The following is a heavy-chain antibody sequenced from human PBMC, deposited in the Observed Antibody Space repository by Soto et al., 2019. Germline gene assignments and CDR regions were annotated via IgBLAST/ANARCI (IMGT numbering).Heavy chain of an antibody. CDR2: ISGSGGST. J-gene: IGHJ6*02. Sequence: GGSLRLSCAASGFTFSSYAMSWVRQAPGKGLEWVSAISGSGGSTYYADSVKGRFTISRDNSKNTRYLQMNSLRAEDTAVYYCAKMLLLWFGESSDGMDVWGQGTTVTVSS. D-gene: IGHD3-10*01. CDR3: AKMLLLWFGESSDGMDV. CDR1: GFTFSSYA. V-gene: IGHV3-23*01.